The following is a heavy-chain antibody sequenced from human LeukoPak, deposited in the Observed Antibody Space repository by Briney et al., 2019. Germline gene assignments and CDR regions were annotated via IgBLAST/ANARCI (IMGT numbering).Heavy chain of an antibody. J-gene: IGHJ4*02. Sequence: SQTLSLTCAISGDSVSSNSAAWNWIRQSPSRGLEWLGRTYYRSKWYNDYAVSVKSRITINPGTSKNQFPLQLNSVAPEDTAVYYCARFVATSGAFDYWGQGTLVTVSS. CDR1: GDSVSSNSAA. CDR3: ARFVATSGAFDY. D-gene: IGHD5-12*01. CDR2: TYYRSKWYN. V-gene: IGHV6-1*01.